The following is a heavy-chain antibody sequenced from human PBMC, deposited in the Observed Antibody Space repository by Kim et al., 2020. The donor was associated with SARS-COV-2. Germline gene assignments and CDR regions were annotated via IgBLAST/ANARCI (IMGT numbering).Heavy chain of an antibody. V-gene: IGHV1-3*01. Sequence: ASVKVSCKASGYTFTRYAMHWVRQAPGQRLEWMGWINAGNGNTKYAQKFQGRVTITRDTSASTAYMELSSLRSEDTAVYYCARDLYYYDSSGYYSNEYYCHHWRQSTRLPVSS. J-gene: IGHJ1*01. CDR1: GYTFTRYA. CDR3: ARDLYYYDSSGYYSNEYYCHH. D-gene: IGHD3-22*01. CDR2: INAGNGNT.